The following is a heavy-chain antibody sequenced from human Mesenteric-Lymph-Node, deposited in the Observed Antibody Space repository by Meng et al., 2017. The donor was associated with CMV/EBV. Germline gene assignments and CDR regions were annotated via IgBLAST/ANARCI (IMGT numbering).Heavy chain of an antibody. CDR3: ARDRIAAHTD. Sequence: GESLKISCAASGFTFSSYAMTWVRQAPGKGLEWVSGIDWNGGSTHYASSVKGRFTISRDSAKTSLYLQMNSLRVEDTAFYYCARDRIAAHTDWGQGTLVTVSS. V-gene: IGHV3-20*04. CDR1: GFTFSSYA. D-gene: IGHD6-25*01. CDR2: IDWNGGST. J-gene: IGHJ4*02.